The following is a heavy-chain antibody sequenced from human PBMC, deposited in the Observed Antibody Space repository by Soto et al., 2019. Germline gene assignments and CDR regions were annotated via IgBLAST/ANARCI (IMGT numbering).Heavy chain of an antibody. CDR3: TTESLWFGEFIPEWGY. D-gene: IGHD3-10*01. J-gene: IGHJ4*02. V-gene: IGHV3-15*01. CDR2: IKSKTDGGTT. Sequence: EVQLVESGGGLVKPGGSLRLSCAASGFTFSNAWMSWVRQAPGKGLEWVGRIKSKTDGGTTDYAAPVKGRFTISRDDSKNTLYLQMNSLKTEDTAVYYCTTESLWFGEFIPEWGYWGQGTLVTVSS. CDR1: GFTFSNAW.